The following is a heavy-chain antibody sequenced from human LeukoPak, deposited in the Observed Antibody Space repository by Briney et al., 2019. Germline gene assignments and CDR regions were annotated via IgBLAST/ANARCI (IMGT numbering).Heavy chain of an antibody. Sequence: SETLSLTCTVSGGSISSYYWSWIRQPPGKGLEWIGEINHSGSTNYNPSLKSRVTISVDTSKNQFSLKLSSVTAADTAVYYCARGRDFYGSGSYWNYWGQGTLVTVSS. CDR1: GGSISSYY. D-gene: IGHD3-10*01. CDR3: ARGRDFYGSGSYWNY. V-gene: IGHV4-34*01. J-gene: IGHJ4*02. CDR2: INHSGST.